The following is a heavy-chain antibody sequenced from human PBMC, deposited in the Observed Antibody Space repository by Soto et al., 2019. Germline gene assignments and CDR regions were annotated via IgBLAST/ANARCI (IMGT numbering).Heavy chain of an antibody. V-gene: IGHV1-8*01. Sequence: QEQLVQSGAEVKRPGASVKISCRASGYNFISSNINWVRQAAGQRYEWLGWMNPANGNAAFARHFQGRVTMTRDTSTDTAYMELGGLSSGDTAIYYCGRAVGIAVTGLDLWGPGTLVTVS. J-gene: IGHJ5*02. CDR3: GRAVGIAVTGLDL. D-gene: IGHD6-19*01. CDR1: GYNFISSN. CDR2: MNPANGNA.